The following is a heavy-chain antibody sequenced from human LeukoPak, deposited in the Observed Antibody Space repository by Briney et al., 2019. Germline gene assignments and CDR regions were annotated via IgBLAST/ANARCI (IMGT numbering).Heavy chain of an antibody. CDR1: GFTFSSYA. CDR3: AKGIDFWTATDY. CDR2: ISGSGGST. V-gene: IGHV3-23*01. Sequence: GGSLRLSCAASGFTFSSYAMSWVRQAPGKGLEWVSAISGSGGSTCYADSVKGRFTISRDNSKNTLYLQMNSLRAEDTAVYYCAKGIDFWTATDYWGQGTLVTVSS. D-gene: IGHD3-3*01. J-gene: IGHJ4*02.